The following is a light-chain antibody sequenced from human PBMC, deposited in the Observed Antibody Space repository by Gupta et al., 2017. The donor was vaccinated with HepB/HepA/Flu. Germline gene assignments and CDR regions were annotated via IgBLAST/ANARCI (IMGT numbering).Light chain of an antibody. Sequence: EIVLTQYPGTLSLSPGERATLSCRASQSISSFLAWYQQTPGQAPRLLIYGASNRATGIPVRFSGSGSGTDFTLTISNLEPEDFAVYYCQPRYNWPLTFGGGTKVEI. J-gene: IGKJ4*01. CDR2: GAS. CDR3: QPRYNWPLT. CDR1: QSISSF. V-gene: IGKV3-11*01.